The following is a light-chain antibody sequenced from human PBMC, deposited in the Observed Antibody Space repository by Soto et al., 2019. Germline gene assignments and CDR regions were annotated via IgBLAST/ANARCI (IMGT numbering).Light chain of an antibody. J-gene: IGLJ2*01. V-gene: IGLV1-40*01. CDR3: AAWDASLNGVV. CDR1: RSNIGAGYD. CDR2: DN. Sequence: QSVLTQPPSVSGAPGQRVTISCTGTRSNIGAGYDVHWYQQIPGTAPKLLIYDNERPSGVPDRFSGSKSGTSASLAISGLQSDDEADYYCAAWDASLNGVVFGGGTKLTVL.